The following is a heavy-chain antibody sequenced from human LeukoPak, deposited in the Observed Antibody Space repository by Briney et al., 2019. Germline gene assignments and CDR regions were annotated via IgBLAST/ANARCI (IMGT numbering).Heavy chain of an antibody. CDR3: ARDRGGSYYHFDS. D-gene: IGHD1-26*01. J-gene: IGHJ4*02. Sequence: SETLSLTCTVSGGSISRNYWNWIRQPPGKGLEWIGYISSSGSTNYNPSLRSRAIISVDTSKNQFSLKLSSVTTADTAVYYCARDRGGSYYHFDSWGQGTLVTVSS. CDR1: GGSISRNY. V-gene: IGHV4-59*01. CDR2: ISSSGST.